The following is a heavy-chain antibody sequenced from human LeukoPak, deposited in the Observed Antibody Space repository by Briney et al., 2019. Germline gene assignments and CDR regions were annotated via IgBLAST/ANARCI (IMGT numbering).Heavy chain of an antibody. CDR3: TTYTPRYCSSTSCHADY. Sequence: GGSLRLSCAASGFTFSGYAMSWVRQAPGKGLEWVGRIKSKTDGGTTDYAAPVKGRFAISRDDSKNTLYLQMNSLKTEDTAVYYCTTYTPRYCSSTSCHADYWGQGTLVTVSS. J-gene: IGHJ4*02. D-gene: IGHD2-2*01. CDR1: GFTFSGYA. CDR2: IKSKTDGGTT. V-gene: IGHV3-15*01.